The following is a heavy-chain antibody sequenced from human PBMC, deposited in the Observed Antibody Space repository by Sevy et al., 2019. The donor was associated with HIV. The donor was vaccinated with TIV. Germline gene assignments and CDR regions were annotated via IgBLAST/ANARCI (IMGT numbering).Heavy chain of an antibody. CDR2: INTDGSGK. CDR1: GFTFNNYW. V-gene: IGHV3-7*01. CDR3: AKSVDA. J-gene: IGHJ6*04. Sequence: GGSPRLSCAASGFTFNNYWMTWFRQAQGKGLEWVANINTDGSGKYYVDSVRGRFTISRDNAKNSLYLQMNSLRADDTAVYYCAKSVDAWGKGTTVTVSS.